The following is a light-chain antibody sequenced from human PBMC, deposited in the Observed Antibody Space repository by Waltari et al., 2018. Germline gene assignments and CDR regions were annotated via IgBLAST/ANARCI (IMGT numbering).Light chain of an antibody. CDR3: QQYYSYPPT. J-gene: IGKJ4*01. CDR2: AAS. Sequence: AIRITQSPSSPSASTGDRVTLTCRASQGLSSYLAWYQQKPGKTPKLLIYAASTLQSGVPSRFSGSGSGTDFTLTISCQQSEDFATYYCQQYYSYPPTFGGGTKVEIK. CDR1: QGLSSY. V-gene: IGKV1-8*01.